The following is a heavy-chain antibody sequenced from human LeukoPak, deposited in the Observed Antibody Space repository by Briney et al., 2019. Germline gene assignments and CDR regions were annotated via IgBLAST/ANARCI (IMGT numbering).Heavy chain of an antibody. CDR1: GFTFSSHG. CDR2: ISNDGSRK. D-gene: IGHD4-23*01. CDR3: ARAHYGGNSVVGY. Sequence: PGRSLRLSCAPSGFTFSSHGMHWVRQAPGKGLEWVAIISNDGSRKYYADSVKGRFTISRDNSKNTLYLQMNSLRAEDTAVYYCARAHYGGNSVVGYWGQGTLVTVSS. V-gene: IGHV3-30*03. J-gene: IGHJ4*02.